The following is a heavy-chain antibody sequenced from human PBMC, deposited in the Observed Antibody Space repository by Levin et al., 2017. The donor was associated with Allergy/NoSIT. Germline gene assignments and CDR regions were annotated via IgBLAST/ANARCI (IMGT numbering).Heavy chain of an antibody. Sequence: PGGSLRLSCAASGFTFSSYGMHWVRQAPGKGLEWVAVISYDGSNKYYADSVKGRFTISRDNSKNTLYLQMNSLRAEDTAVYYCAKEFSNYYDSSGYLVGAFDIWGQGTMVTVSS. V-gene: IGHV3-30*18. CDR1: GFTFSSYG. J-gene: IGHJ3*02. CDR3: AKEFSNYYDSSGYLVGAFDI. D-gene: IGHD3-22*01. CDR2: ISYDGSNK.